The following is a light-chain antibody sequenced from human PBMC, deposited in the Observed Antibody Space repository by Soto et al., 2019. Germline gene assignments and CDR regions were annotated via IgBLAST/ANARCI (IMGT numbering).Light chain of an antibody. CDR1: QSLVYSDGNTY. CDR3: MQGIHWPIT. CDR2: KVS. J-gene: IGKJ5*01. Sequence: DVVMTQSPLSLPVTLGQPASISCRSSQSLVYSDGNTYLTWFQQRPGQSPRRLIYKVSNRDSGVPDRFSSSGSGTDFTLKISRVEAEDVGVYYCMQGIHWPITFGQGTRLEIK. V-gene: IGKV2-30*01.